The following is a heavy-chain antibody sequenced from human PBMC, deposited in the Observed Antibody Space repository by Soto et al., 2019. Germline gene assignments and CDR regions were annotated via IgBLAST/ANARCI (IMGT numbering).Heavy chain of an antibody. CDR2: IYPGDSDT. CDR3: ARLPLVGIAAAGTHY. J-gene: IGHJ4*02. Sequence: PGESLKISCKGSGYSFTSYWIGWVRQMPGKGLEWMGIIYPGDSDTRYSPSFQGQVTISADKSISTAYLQWSSLKASDTAMYYWARLPLVGIAAAGTHYWGQGTLVTVSS. CDR1: GYSFTSYW. V-gene: IGHV5-51*01. D-gene: IGHD6-13*01.